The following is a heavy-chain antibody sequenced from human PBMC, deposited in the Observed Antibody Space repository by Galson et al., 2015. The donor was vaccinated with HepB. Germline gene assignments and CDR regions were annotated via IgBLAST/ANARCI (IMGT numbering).Heavy chain of an antibody. Sequence: TLSLTCTVSGGSISSGSYYWSWIRQPAGKGLEWIGRIYTSGSTNYNPSLRSRVTMSVDTSKNQFSLKLSSVTAADTAVYYCARVSLDCSGGSCYRWRYYYGMDVWGQGTTVTVSS. CDR1: GGSISSGSYY. J-gene: IGHJ6*02. V-gene: IGHV4-61*02. D-gene: IGHD2-15*01. CDR3: ARVSLDCSGGSCYRWRYYYGMDV. CDR2: IYTSGST.